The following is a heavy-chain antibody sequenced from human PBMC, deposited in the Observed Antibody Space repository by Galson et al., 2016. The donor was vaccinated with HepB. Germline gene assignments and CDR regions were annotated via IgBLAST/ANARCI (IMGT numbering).Heavy chain of an antibody. CDR2: IHYSGNT. D-gene: IGHD1-26*01. CDR3: ARARVGSTDY. Sequence: TLSLTCTVSGGSISSDGHYWSWIRQHPGKGLEWIGYIHYSGNTYYNPSVKSRVIISVDTSKSQFSLKLRSVTAADTAVYYCARARVGSTDYWGQGTLVTVSS. CDR1: GGSISSDGHY. V-gene: IGHV4-31*03. J-gene: IGHJ4*02.